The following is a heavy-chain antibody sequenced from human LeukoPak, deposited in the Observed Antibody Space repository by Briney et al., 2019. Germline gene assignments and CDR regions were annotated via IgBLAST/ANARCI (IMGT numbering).Heavy chain of an antibody. J-gene: IGHJ3*02. V-gene: IGHV1-46*01. Sequence: ASVKVSCKASGYTFTSYYMHWVRQAPGHGLQWMGIINPSSGSTTYAQKFQGRVTMTRDMSTSTAYMELRSLRSDDTALYYCARGGRDAFDIWGQGTVVTVSS. CDR1: GYTFTSYY. CDR2: INPSSGST. D-gene: IGHD3-10*01. CDR3: ARGGRDAFDI.